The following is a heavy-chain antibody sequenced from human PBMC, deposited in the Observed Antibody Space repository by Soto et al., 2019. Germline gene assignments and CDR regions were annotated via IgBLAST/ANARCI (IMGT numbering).Heavy chain of an antibody. Sequence: QVQLQESGPGLVKPSETLSLTCTVSGDSISPYYWTWVRLSPGKGLECIGYIYYSGSTNYNPSLKSRVTLSVDTSTNQFSLNLRSVTAADTAVYYCARAWGGYFDYWGQGTLVTVSS. D-gene: IGHD3-16*01. J-gene: IGHJ4*02. CDR2: IYYSGST. CDR3: ARAWGGYFDY. V-gene: IGHV4-59*01. CDR1: GDSISPYY.